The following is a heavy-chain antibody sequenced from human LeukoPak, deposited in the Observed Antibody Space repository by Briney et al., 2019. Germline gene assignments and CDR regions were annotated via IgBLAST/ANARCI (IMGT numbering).Heavy chain of an antibody. Sequence: SVKVSCKASGYTFTGYYMHWVRQAPGQGLEWMGGIIPIFGTANYAQKFQGIVTITTDESTSTAYMELSSLRSEDTAVYYCARCITMIAVGGSWFDPWGQGTLVTVSS. CDR1: GYTFTGYY. CDR2: IIPIFGTA. CDR3: ARCITMIAVGGSWFDP. J-gene: IGHJ5*02. V-gene: IGHV1-69*05. D-gene: IGHD3-22*01.